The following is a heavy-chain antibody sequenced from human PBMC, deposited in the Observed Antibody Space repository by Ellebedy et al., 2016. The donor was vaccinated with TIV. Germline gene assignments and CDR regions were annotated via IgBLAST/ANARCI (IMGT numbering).Heavy chain of an antibody. Sequence: PGGSLRLSCAASKFTFSSYEMNWVRQAPGKGLEWVSYISNSGTTIYYADSVKGRFIISRDNTKNSLYLQMNSLRAEDTAAYYCATTSDDFWSGYYDYWGQGTLVTVSS. CDR2: ISNSGTTI. J-gene: IGHJ4*02. D-gene: IGHD3-3*01. CDR1: KFTFSSYE. V-gene: IGHV3-48*03. CDR3: ATTSDDFWSGYYDY.